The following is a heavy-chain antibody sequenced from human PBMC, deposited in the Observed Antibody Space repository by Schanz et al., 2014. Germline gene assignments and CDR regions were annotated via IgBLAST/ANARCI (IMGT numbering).Heavy chain of an antibody. D-gene: IGHD3-22*01. CDR2: ISTVSGDT. CDR1: GYSFKDYY. CDR3: SRTTRQGVVVMVSSYYYGMDV. V-gene: IGHV1-2*06. Sequence: QVSLAQSGAEVKKPGASVKVSCMASGYSFKDYYIHWVRQAPGQGLEWMGRISTVSGDTKYAPKFQGRVTMTRDTSSTTAYMELTSLRPDDTAVYYCSRTTRQGVVVMVSSYYYGMDVWGPGTTVTVSS. J-gene: IGHJ6*02.